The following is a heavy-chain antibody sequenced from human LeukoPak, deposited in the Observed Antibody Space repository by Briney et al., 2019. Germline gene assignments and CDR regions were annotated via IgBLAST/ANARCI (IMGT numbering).Heavy chain of an antibody. J-gene: IGHJ6*02. CDR3: ARGAQATVTTRGNYYYYGMDV. D-gene: IGHD4-17*01. CDR1: GYTLTELS. Sequence: ASVKVSCKVSGYTLTELSMHWVRQAPGKGLEWMGGFDPEDGETIYAQKFQGRVTMTEDTSTDTAYMELSSLRSEDTAVYYCARGAQATVTTRGNYYYYGMDVWGQGTTVTVSS. CDR2: FDPEDGET. V-gene: IGHV1-24*01.